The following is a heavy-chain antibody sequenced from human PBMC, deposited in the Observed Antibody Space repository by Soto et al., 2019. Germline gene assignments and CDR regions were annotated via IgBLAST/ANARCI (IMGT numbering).Heavy chain of an antibody. D-gene: IGHD5-12*01. CDR1: GGSISSGGYY. V-gene: IGHV4-31*03. Sequence: QVQLQESGPGLVKPSQTLSLTCTVSGGSISSGGYYWSWIRQHPGKGLEWIGYIYYSGSTYYNPSLKSGVTIAVDTSKNQFYLKLSSVTAADTAVYYCARERRDGYIHYFDYWGQGTLVTVSS. J-gene: IGHJ4*02. CDR2: IYYSGST. CDR3: ARERRDGYIHYFDY.